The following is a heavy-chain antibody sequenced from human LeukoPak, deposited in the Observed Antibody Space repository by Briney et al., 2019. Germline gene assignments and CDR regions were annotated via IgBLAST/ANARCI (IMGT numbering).Heavy chain of an antibody. CDR2: INTDGSST. CDR3: ARELGRYS. Sequence: GGSLRLSCAASGFTFSSYWIHWVRQAPGKGPVWVSRINTDGSSTSYADSVKGRFTISRDNAKNTLYLQMNSLRAEDTAVYYCARELGRYSWGQGTLVTVSS. V-gene: IGHV3-74*01. J-gene: IGHJ4*02. D-gene: IGHD3-9*01. CDR1: GFTFSSYW.